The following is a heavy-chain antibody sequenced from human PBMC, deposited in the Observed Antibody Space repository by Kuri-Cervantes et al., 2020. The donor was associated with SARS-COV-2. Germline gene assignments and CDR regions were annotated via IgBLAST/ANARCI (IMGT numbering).Heavy chain of an antibody. D-gene: IGHD3-10*01. CDR1: GFTFSSYA. Sequence: GGSLRLSCAASGFTFSSYAMHWVRQAPGKGLEWVSGINWNGGSTGYADSVKGRFTISRDNAKNSLYLQMNSLRAEDTAVHYCARAQNTYGSGSYVYFQHWGQGTLVTVSS. J-gene: IGHJ1*01. CDR3: ARAQNTYGSGSYVYFQH. V-gene: IGHV3-20*04. CDR2: INWNGGST.